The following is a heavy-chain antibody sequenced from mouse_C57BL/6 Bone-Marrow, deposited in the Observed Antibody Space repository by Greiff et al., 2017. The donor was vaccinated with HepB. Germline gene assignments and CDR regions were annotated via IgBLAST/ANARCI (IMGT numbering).Heavy chain of an antibody. CDR2: INPNYGTT. CDR1: GYSFTDYN. CDR3: ARYGYSPLAWFAY. J-gene: IGHJ3*01. V-gene: IGHV1-39*01. D-gene: IGHD2-2*01. Sequence: EVQLQESGPELVKPGASVKISCKASGYSFTDYNMTWVKQSNGKSLEWIGVINPNYGTTSYNQKFKGKATLTVDQSSSTAYMQLNSLTSEDSAVYYCARYGYSPLAWFAYWGQGTLVTVSA.